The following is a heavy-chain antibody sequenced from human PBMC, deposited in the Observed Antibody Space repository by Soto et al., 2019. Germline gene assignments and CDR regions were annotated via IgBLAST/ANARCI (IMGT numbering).Heavy chain of an antibody. CDR2: IYYSGIT. V-gene: IGHV4-39*01. CDR1: VGSISSSSYS. Sequence: SETLSITCSFSVGSISSSSYSWGWIRQPPGKGLEWIGSIYYSGITYYNPSLKSRVTISVDTSKNQFSLKLSSVTAADTAVFYCARHRARNWFDPWGQGTLVTVSS. CDR3: ARHRARNWFDP. J-gene: IGHJ5*02. D-gene: IGHD6-6*01.